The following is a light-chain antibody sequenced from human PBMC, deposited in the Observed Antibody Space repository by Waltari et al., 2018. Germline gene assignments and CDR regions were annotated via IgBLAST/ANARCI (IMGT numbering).Light chain of an antibody. Sequence: QSVLTPPPSVSAAPGQKVTISCSGSASNIGTTSVSWYQQFPGTAPKLLISDNDKRPSGIPDRLSGSKSGTSATLGITGLQTGDEADDYCGTWDRSLGAVVFGGGTKLTV. V-gene: IGLV1-51*01. J-gene: IGLJ2*01. CDR2: DND. CDR1: ASNIGTTS. CDR3: GTWDRSLGAVV.